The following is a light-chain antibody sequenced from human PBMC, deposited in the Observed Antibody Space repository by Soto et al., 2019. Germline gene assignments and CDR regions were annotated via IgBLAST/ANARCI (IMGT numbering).Light chain of an antibody. CDR2: DSS. Sequence: DLQMTQSPSSLSASVGDRVTSTSQRVRDISDYVNGYQQKPGKAPKLLTSDSSNLEIGVPSRFSGSGSGTDFTFTISSLQPEDMATYYCQQYDNLPYTFGQGTKLETK. J-gene: IGKJ2*01. CDR1: RDISDY. CDR3: QQYDNLPYT. V-gene: IGKV1-33*01.